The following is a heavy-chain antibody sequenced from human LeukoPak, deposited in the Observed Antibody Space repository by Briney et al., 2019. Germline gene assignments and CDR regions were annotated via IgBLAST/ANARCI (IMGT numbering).Heavy chain of an antibody. J-gene: IGHJ6*03. CDR1: RYTFTSYY. CDR3: ARDYGDRPLNYYYYMDV. D-gene: IGHD4-17*01. V-gene: IGHV1-46*01. Sequence: ASVKVSCKASRYTFTSYYMHWVRQAPGQGLEWMGIINPSGGSTSYAQKFQGRVTMTRDTSTSTVYMELSSLRSEDTAVYYCARDYGDRPLNYYYYMDVWGKGTTVTVSS. CDR2: INPSGGST.